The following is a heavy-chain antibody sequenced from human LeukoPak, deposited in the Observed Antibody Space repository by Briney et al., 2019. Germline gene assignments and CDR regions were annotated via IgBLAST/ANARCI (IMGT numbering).Heavy chain of an antibody. CDR2: IRNKGHGGTT. CDR1: GLTFGDYA. CDR3: TRRRGYSGTYYDAFDI. Sequence: GGSLRRSCTGSGLTFGDYAMSWFRQAPGKGLEWVGFIRNKGHGGTTKYAASVKGRFTISRDDSKSIAYLQMNSLKTEDTAVYYCTRRRGYSGTYYDAFDIWGQGTMVTVSS. D-gene: IGHD1-26*01. V-gene: IGHV3-49*03. J-gene: IGHJ3*02.